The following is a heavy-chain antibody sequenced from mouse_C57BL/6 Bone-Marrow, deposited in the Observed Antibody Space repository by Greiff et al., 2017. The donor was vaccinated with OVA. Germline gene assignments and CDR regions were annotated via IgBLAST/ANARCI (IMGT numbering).Heavy chain of an antibody. CDR2: INPDSSTI. Sequence: EVKVIESGGGLVQPGGSLKLSCAASGIDFSRYWMSWVRRAPGKGLEWIGEINPDSSTINYAPSLKDKFIISRDNAKNTLYLQMSRVRSEDTALYYCASPFTTVRDWYFDVWGTGTTVTVSS. J-gene: IGHJ1*03. CDR1: GIDFSRYW. D-gene: IGHD1-1*01. CDR3: ASPFTTVRDWYFDV. V-gene: IGHV4-1*01.